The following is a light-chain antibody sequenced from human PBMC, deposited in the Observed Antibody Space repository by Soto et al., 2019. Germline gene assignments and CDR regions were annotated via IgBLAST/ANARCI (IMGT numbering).Light chain of an antibody. CDR1: SSDGGGYNY. Sequence: QSVLTQPPSASGSPGQSVTISCTGTSSDGGGYNYVSWYQQHPGKVPKLMIYEVTKRPSGVPDRFSGSKSGNTASLTVSGLQTEDEADYYCSSYAGTAYVFGTGPKVTVL. CDR3: SSYAGTAYV. V-gene: IGLV2-8*01. CDR2: EVT. J-gene: IGLJ1*01.